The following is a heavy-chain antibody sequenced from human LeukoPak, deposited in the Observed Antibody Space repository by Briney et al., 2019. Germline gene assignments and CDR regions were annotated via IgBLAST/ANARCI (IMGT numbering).Heavy chain of an antibody. J-gene: IGHJ4*02. CDR3: AFYYCSSTSCYTRWFDY. D-gene: IGHD2-2*02. Sequence: GASVKVSCEASRDTFSSYAISWVRQAPGQGLGWMGRIIPIFGIANYAQKFQGRVTITADKSTSTAYMELSSLRSEHTAVYYCAFYYCSSTSCYTRWFDYWGQGTLVTVSS. V-gene: IGHV1-69*04. CDR2: IIPIFGIA. CDR1: RDTFSSYA.